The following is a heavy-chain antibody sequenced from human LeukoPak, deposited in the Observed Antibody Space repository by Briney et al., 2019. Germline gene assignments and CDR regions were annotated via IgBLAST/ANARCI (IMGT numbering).Heavy chain of an antibody. CDR1: GGSFSGYY. V-gene: IGHV4-34*01. CDR3: ARGYRAPQTFYSYHYFDS. J-gene: IGHJ4*02. D-gene: IGHD5-18*01. Sequence: PSETLSLTCAVYGGSFSGYYWSWIRQPPGKGLEWIGEINHSGSTNYNPSLKSRVTISVDTSKNQFSLKVNSVTAADTAVYYCARGYRAPQTFYSYHYFDSWAQGILVTVSS. CDR2: INHSGST.